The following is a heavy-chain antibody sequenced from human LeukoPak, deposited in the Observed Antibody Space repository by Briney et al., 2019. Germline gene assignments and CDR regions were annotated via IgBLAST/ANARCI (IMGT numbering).Heavy chain of an antibody. CDR1: GGTFSSYA. CDR2: IIPILGIA. V-gene: IGHV1-69*04. J-gene: IGHJ3*02. CDR3: ASPHNIVLNAFDI. Sequence: GASVKVSCKASGGTFSSYAISWVRQAPGQGLEWMGRIIPILGIANYAQKFQGRVTITTDESTSTAYMELSSLRSEDTAVYYCASPHNIVLNAFDIWGQGTMVTVSS. D-gene: IGHD2-21*01.